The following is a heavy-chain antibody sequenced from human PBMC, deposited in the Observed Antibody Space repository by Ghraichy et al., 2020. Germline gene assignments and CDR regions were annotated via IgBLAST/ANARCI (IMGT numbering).Heavy chain of an antibody. CDR1: GGSISSGGYY. J-gene: IGHJ4*02. V-gene: IGHV4-31*03. CDR3: ARGENYYDSSGYLHYFDY. D-gene: IGHD3-22*01. Sequence: SETLSLTCTVSGGSISSGGYYWSWIRQHPGKGLEWIGYIYYSGSTYYNPSLKSRVTISVDTSKNQFSLKLSSVTAADTAVYYCARGENYYDSSGYLHYFDYWGQGTLVTVSS. CDR2: IYYSGST.